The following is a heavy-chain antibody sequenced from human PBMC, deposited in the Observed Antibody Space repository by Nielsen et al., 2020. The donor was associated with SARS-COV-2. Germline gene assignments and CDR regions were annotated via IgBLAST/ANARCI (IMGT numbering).Heavy chain of an antibody. Sequence: GESLKISCAASGFTFSSYSMNWVRQVPGKGLEWVSYISSSSTIYYADSVKGRFTISRDNAKNSLYLQMNSLRAEDTAVYYCARDYRGPTTLHHNWFDPWGQGTLVTVSS. CDR2: ISSSSTI. J-gene: IGHJ5*02. CDR3: ARDYRGPTTLHHNWFDP. D-gene: IGHD3-16*02. CDR1: GFTFSSYS. V-gene: IGHV3-48*01.